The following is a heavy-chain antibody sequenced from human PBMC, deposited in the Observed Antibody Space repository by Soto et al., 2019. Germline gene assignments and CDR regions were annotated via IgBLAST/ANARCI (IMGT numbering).Heavy chain of an antibody. CDR2: ISSSSGSI. CDR3: ARDPSLFTSGWYNGFDF. CDR1: GFTFSSYS. Sequence: GSLRLSCAASGFTFSSYSMNWVRQAPGKGLEWVSYISSSSGSIYYADSVKGRFTISRDNAKNSLFLQLNSLRAEDTAVYYCARDPSLFTSGWYNGFDFWGQGTLVTVSS. J-gene: IGHJ4*02. V-gene: IGHV3-48*01. D-gene: IGHD6-13*01.